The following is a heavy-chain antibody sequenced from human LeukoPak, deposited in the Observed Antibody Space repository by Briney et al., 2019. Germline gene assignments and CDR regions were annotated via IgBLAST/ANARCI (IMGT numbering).Heavy chain of an antibody. J-gene: IGHJ5*02. CDR3: ARRTGNDYVWGSYRSAWFDP. CDR2: IYPGDSDT. CDR1: GYSFTSYW. D-gene: IGHD3-16*02. V-gene: IGHV5-51*01. Sequence: GESLKISSKGSGYSFTSYWIGWVRQMPGKRLEWMGIIYPGDSDTRYSPSFQVQVTISADKAISTAYLQWSSLKASDTAMYYCARRTGNDYVWGSYRSAWFDPWGQGTLVTVSS.